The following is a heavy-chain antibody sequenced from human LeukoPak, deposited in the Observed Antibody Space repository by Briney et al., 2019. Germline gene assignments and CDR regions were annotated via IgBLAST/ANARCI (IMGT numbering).Heavy chain of an antibody. V-gene: IGHV3-7*01. CDR2: IKGDESKK. Sequence: HTGGSLRLSCEASGFTFSGYWMTWVRQAPGKGLEWVANIKGDESKKYYVDSVKGRFTISRDNAKNSLYLQMNSLRAEDTAVYYCARDSNPRGGYDAFDFWGQGTLVTVSS. D-gene: IGHD3-10*01. CDR3: ARDSNPRGGYDAFDF. J-gene: IGHJ3*01. CDR1: GFTFSGYW.